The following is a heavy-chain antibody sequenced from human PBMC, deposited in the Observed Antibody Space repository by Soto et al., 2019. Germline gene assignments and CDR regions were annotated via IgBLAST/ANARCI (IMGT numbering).Heavy chain of an antibody. CDR1: GGTFSSYA. CDR3: ARVTGYYYDSSGYMGAFDP. J-gene: IGHJ5*02. Sequence: SVKVSCKASGGTFSSYAISWVRQAPGQGLEWMGGIIPIFGTANYAQKFQGRVTITADKSTSTAYMELSSLRSEDTAVYYCARVTGYYYDSSGYMGAFDPWGQGTLVTVSS. V-gene: IGHV1-69*06. CDR2: IIPIFGTA. D-gene: IGHD3-22*01.